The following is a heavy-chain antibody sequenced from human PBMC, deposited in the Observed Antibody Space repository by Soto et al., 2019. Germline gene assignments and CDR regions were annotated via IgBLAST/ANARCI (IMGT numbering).Heavy chain of an antibody. J-gene: IGHJ6*02. Sequence: QVQLVQSGAEVKKPGASVKVSCKASGYTFTSYGISWVRQAPGQGLEWMGWISAYNGNTNYAQKLQGRVTMTTDTTTSTGYMELRSLRSDDTAVYYCARDHAGGTMVRGWSYYYYYYGMDVWGQGTTVTVSS. CDR3: ARDHAGGTMVRGWSYYYYYYGMDV. D-gene: IGHD3-10*01. V-gene: IGHV1-18*04. CDR2: ISAYNGNT. CDR1: GYTFTSYG.